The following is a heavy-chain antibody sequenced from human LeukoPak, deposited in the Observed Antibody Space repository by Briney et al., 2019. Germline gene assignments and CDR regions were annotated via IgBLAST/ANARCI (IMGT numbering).Heavy chain of an antibody. CDR2: INPNSGGT. CDR3: ARNRAVSRNWFDP. D-gene: IGHD1-14*01. V-gene: IGHV1-2*02. J-gene: IGHJ5*02. CDR1: GYTFTGYY. Sequence: ASVKVSCKASGYTFTGYYMHWVRQAPGQGLEWMGWINPNSGGTNYAQKFQGRVTMTRDMSISTAYMELSRLRSDDTAVYYCARNRAVSRNWFDPWGRGTLVTVSS.